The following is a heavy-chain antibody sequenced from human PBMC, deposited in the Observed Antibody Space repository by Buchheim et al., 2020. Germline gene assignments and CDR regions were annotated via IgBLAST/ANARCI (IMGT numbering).Heavy chain of an antibody. CDR2: INHSGST. D-gene: IGHD5-12*01. CDR3: ARGRRTSGYSGYGPIGYFDY. CDR1: GGSFSGYY. Sequence: QVQLQQWGAGLLKPSETLSLTCAVYGGSFSGYYWSWIRQPPGKGLEWIGEINHSGSTNYNPSLKSRVNISVDKSKNQFSLKLSSVTAADTAVYYCARGRRTSGYSGYGPIGYFDYWGQGTL. V-gene: IGHV4-34*01. J-gene: IGHJ4*02.